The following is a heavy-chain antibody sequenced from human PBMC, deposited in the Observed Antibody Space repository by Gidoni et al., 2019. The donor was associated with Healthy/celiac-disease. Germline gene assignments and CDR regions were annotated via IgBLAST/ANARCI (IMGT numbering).Heavy chain of an antibody. J-gene: IGHJ4*02. V-gene: IGHV3-30-3*01. CDR2: ISYDGSNK. D-gene: IGHD2-21*02. CDR1: GFTFSSYA. CDR3: ARDPEGGNCGGDCYGFRFDY. Sequence: QVQLVESGGGVVQPGRSLSLSCAASGFTFSSYAMHWVRQAPGKGLEWVAVISYDGSNKFYADSVKGRFTISRDNSKNTLYLQMNSLRAEETAVYYCARDPEGGNCGGDCYGFRFDYWGQGTLVTVSS.